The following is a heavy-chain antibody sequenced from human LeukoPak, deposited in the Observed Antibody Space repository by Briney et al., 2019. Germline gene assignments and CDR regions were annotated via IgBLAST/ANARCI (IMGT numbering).Heavy chain of an antibody. Sequence: PSETLSLTCAVYGESFSGYYWSWIRQPPGKGLEWIGEINHSGSTNYNPSLKSRVTISVDTSKNQFSLKLSSVTAADTAVYYCARGYGGFDYWGQGTLVTVSS. J-gene: IGHJ4*02. CDR2: INHSGST. CDR1: GESFSGYY. CDR3: ARGYGGFDY. D-gene: IGHD3-10*01. V-gene: IGHV4-34*01.